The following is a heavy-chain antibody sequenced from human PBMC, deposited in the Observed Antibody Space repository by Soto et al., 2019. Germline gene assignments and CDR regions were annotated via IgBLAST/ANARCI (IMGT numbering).Heavy chain of an antibody. V-gene: IGHV1-69*02. CDR2: IIPILGIA. J-gene: IGHJ5*02. D-gene: IGHD6-13*01. CDR1: GGTFSSYT. CDR3: ARGGIAAAGRFKWFGP. Sequence: QVQLVQSGAEVKKPGSSVKVSCKASGGTFSSYTISWVRQAPGQGLEWMGRIIPILGIANYAQKFQGRVTCTADKSTRTAYMELSSLRSEDTAVYYCARGGIAAAGRFKWFGPWGQGTLVTVSS.